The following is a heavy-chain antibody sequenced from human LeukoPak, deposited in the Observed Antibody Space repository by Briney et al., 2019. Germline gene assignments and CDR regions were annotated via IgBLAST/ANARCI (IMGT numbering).Heavy chain of an antibody. CDR1: GFTFSNYA. CDR3: AKDVSERYKGWYFDL. J-gene: IGHJ2*01. D-gene: IGHD1-26*01. CDR2: IGGSGGST. V-gene: IGHV3-23*01. Sequence: GGSLRLSCAASGFTFSNYAMSWVRQAPGNGLEWVSAIGGSGGSTCYADSAKGRFTISRDNSENTLYLQMNSLRGDDTAVYYCAKDVSERYKGWYFDLWGRGTLVTISS.